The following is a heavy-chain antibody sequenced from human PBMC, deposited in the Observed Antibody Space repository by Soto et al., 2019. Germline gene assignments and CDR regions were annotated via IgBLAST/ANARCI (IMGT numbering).Heavy chain of an antibody. CDR2: IYYSGST. J-gene: IGHJ4*02. V-gene: IGHV4-30-4*01. D-gene: IGHD1-26*01. CDR1: EGYSRNGGCC. CDR3: ARATGSYGPDH. Sequence: TKSVTSTVSEGYSRNGGCCWSWIRQPPEKGLEWIGYIYYSGSTYYNPSLKSRVIISVDTSKNQFSLTLSSVTPADTAVYYCARATGSYGPDHWGQATVVTVSS.